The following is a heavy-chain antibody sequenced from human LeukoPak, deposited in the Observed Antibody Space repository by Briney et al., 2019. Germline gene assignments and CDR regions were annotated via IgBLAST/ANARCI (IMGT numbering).Heavy chain of an antibody. CDR3: VRDFRSADY. Sequence: HPGGSLSLSCTASGFTFSNYCMHWVRQTPGKGLIWVSRICPGGTITNYADSVKGRFTISRDDAKNMMFLQMNSLRADDTAVYYCVRDFRSADYWGQGILVTVSS. J-gene: IGHJ4*02. CDR1: GFTFSNYC. CDR2: ICPGGTIT. V-gene: IGHV3-74*01.